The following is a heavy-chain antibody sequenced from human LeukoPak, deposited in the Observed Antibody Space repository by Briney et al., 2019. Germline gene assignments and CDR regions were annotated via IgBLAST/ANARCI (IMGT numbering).Heavy chain of an antibody. V-gene: IGHV3-23*01. CDR1: GFTVSSNY. J-gene: IGHJ4*02. D-gene: IGHD1-26*01. CDR2: ISGSGGVT. Sequence: GGSLRLSCAASGFTVSSNYMSWVRQAPGKGLEWVSVISGSGGVTFYGDSVQGRFTISRDNSRDTLYLQMTYLRAEDTAVYYCGKYLQTAVGANDYWGQGTLVTVSS. CDR3: GKYLQTAVGANDY.